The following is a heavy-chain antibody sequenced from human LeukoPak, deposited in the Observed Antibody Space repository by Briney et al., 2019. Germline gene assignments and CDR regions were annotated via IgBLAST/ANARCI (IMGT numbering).Heavy chain of an antibody. J-gene: IGHJ4*02. Sequence: PGGSLRLSCAASGFTFSSYEMNWVRQAPGKGLEWVSYINSDGSTIYYEDSVKGRFTISRDNTKNSLYPQVNSLRAEDTAVYYCARMSRDGYYPSFDYWGQGTLVTVSS. CDR2: INSDGSTI. CDR1: GFTFSSYE. D-gene: IGHD5-24*01. CDR3: ARMSRDGYYPSFDY. V-gene: IGHV3-48*03.